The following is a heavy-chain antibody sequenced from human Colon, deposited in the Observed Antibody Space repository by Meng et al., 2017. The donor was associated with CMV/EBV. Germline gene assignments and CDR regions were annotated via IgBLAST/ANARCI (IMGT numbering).Heavy chain of an antibody. V-gene: IGHV3-48*03. J-gene: IGHJ6*02. CDR3: VRYENLQHGMDV. CDR2: ISDSGTSI. CDR1: GFMFSAHE. D-gene: IGHD1-1*01. Sequence: GESLKISCEASGFMFSAHEMNWVRQAPGKGLEWVSRISDSGTSIYYADSVKGRFSISRDNSKDSLYLQMNSLRAEDTAVYYCVRYENLQHGMDVWGQGTTVTVSS.